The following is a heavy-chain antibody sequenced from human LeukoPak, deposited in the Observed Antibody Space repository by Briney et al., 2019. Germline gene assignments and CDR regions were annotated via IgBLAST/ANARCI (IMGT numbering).Heavy chain of an antibody. CDR3: ARETEMATDY. CDR2: IYHSGST. V-gene: IGHV4-38-2*02. CDR1: GYSISSGYY. Sequence: SETLSLTCTVSGYSISSGYYWGWIRQPPGKGLEWIGSIYHSGSTYYNPSLKSRVTISVDTSKNQFSLKLSSVTAADTAVYYCARETEMATDYWGQGTLVTVSS. J-gene: IGHJ4*02. D-gene: IGHD5-24*01.